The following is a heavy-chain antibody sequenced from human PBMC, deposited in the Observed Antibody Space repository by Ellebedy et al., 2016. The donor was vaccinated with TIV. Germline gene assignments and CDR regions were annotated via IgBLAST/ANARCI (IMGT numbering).Heavy chain of an antibody. V-gene: IGHV3-21*01. CDR2: ISSSSNYI. D-gene: IGHD6-19*01. J-gene: IGHJ4*02. CDR3: GRVGEYSSGWTPDY. CDR1: GFSFSSYS. Sequence: GESLKISXATSGFSFSSYSMTWVRQAPGKGLEWVASISSSSNYIYYPDSVKGRFTVSRDNAKKSLYLQMNTLRVDDTAVYYCGRVGEYSSGWTPDYWGQGTLVTVSS.